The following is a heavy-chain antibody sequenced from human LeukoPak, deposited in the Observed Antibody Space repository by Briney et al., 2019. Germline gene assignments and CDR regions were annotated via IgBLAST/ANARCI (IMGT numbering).Heavy chain of an antibody. CDR1: GYTFTGYY. CDR3: ARSPHILTGENFDY. D-gene: IGHD3-9*01. Sequence: ASVKVSCKASGYTFTGYYMHWVRQAPGQGLEWMGWINPNSGGTNYAQKFQGRVTMTRDTSISTAYMELSRLRSDDTAVYFCARSPHILTGENFDYWGQGTLVTVSS. CDR2: INPNSGGT. V-gene: IGHV1-2*02. J-gene: IGHJ4*02.